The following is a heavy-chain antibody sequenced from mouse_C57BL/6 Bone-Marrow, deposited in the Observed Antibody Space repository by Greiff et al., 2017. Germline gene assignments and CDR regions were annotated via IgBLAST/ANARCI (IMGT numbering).Heavy chain of an antibody. CDR3: ARIYYGYDGWFAY. Sequence: QVQLQQSGAELARPGASVKLSCKASGYTFTSYGISWVKQRTGQGLEWIGEIYPRSGNTYYNEKFKGKATLTADKSSSTAYMKLRSLTSEDSAVYFCARIYYGYDGWFAYWGQGTLVTVSA. CDR1: GYTFTSYG. D-gene: IGHD2-2*01. V-gene: IGHV1-81*01. J-gene: IGHJ3*01. CDR2: IYPRSGNT.